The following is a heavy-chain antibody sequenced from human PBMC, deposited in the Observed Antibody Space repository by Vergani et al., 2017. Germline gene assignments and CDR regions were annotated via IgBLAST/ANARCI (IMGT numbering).Heavy chain of an antibody. Sequence: EVQLVESGGGLVQPGRSLRLSCAASGFTFDDYAMHWVRQAPGKGLEWVSGISWNSGSIGYADSVKGRFTISRDNAKNSLYLQMNSLRAEDTALYYCAKGFSSSWLPHAFEIWGQGTMVTVSS. J-gene: IGHJ3*02. CDR1: GFTFDDYA. D-gene: IGHD6-13*01. CDR2: ISWNSGSI. V-gene: IGHV3-9*01. CDR3: AKGFSSSWLPHAFEI.